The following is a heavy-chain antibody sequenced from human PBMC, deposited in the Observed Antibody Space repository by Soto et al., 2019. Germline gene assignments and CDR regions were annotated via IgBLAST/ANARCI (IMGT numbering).Heavy chain of an antibody. CDR1: GGTFSSYT. V-gene: IGHV1-69*02. CDR2: IIPILGIA. D-gene: IGHD3-22*01. Sequence: QVQLVQSGAEVKKPGSSVKVSCKASGGTFSSYTISWVRQAPGQGLEWMGRIIPILGIANYAQKFQGRVTISADKSTSTAYTELSSLTSADTAVYYCALPPGSGYYYNMGWCAPWGQRTLVTFSS. J-gene: IGHJ5*02. CDR3: ALPPGSGYYYNMGWCAP.